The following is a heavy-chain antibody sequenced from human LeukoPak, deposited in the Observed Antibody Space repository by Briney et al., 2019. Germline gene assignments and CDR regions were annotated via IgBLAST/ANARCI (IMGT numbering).Heavy chain of an antibody. Sequence: PGGSLRLSCAASGFTFSSYSMNWVRQAPGKGLEWVSYISGSSSTIYYADSVKGRFTISRDNAKNSLYLQMNSLRAEDTAVYYCARDADLAVAADAFDIWGQGTMVTVSS. V-gene: IGHV3-48*01. CDR3: ARDADLAVAADAFDI. J-gene: IGHJ3*02. CDR2: ISGSSSTI. CDR1: GFTFSSYS. D-gene: IGHD6-19*01.